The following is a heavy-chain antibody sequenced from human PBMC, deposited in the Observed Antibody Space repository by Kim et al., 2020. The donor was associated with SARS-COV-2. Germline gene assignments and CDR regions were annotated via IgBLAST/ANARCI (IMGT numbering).Heavy chain of an antibody. V-gene: IGHV1-8*01. J-gene: IGHJ6*02. Sequence: ASVKVSCKASGYTFTSYDINWVRQATGQGLEWMGWMNPNSGNTGYAQKFQGRVTMTRNTSISTAYMELSSLRSEDTAVYYCARGRYSGYDYPDSYGMDVWGQGTTVTVSS. D-gene: IGHD5-12*01. CDR2: MNPNSGNT. CDR3: ARGRYSGYDYPDSYGMDV. CDR1: GYTFTSYD.